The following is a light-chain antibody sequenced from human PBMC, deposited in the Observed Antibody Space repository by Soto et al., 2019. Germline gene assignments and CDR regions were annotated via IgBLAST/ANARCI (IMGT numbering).Light chain of an antibody. CDR3: CSYAGSRTRV. J-gene: IGLJ2*01. Sequence: QSALTQPASVSGSPGQSITISCTGTSSDVGTYNLVSWYQQHPGKAPKLMIYEGSKRPSGVSNRFSGSKSGNTASLPISGLQAEDEADYYCCSYAGSRTRVFGGGTKLTVL. V-gene: IGLV2-23*01. CDR1: SSDVGTYNL. CDR2: EGS.